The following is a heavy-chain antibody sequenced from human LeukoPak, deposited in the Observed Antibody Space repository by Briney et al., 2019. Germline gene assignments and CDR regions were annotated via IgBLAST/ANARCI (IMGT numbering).Heavy chain of an antibody. Sequence: GGSLRLSCAASGFTFSSYAMSWVRQAPGKGLEWVSAISGSGGSTYYADSVKGRFTISRDNSKNTLYLQMNSLRAEDTAVYHCAKDRGSSSWYFSALWGQGTLVTVSS. J-gene: IGHJ4*02. CDR1: GFTFSSYA. V-gene: IGHV3-23*01. D-gene: IGHD6-13*01. CDR3: AKDRGSSSWYFSAL. CDR2: ISGSGGST.